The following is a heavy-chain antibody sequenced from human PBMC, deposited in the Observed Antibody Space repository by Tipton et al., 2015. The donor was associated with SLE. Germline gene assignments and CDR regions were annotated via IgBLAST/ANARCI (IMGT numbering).Heavy chain of an antibody. CDR1: GGSVSSGSYY. CDR2: INHSGST. CDR3: ARGYSSGWSLYCYYGMDV. Sequence: TLSLTCTVSGGSVSSGSYYWSWIRQPPGKGLEWIGEINHSGSTNYNPSLKSRVTISVDTSKNQFSLKLSSVTAADTAVYYCARGYSSGWSLYCYYGMDVWGQGTTVTVSS. J-gene: IGHJ6*02. V-gene: IGHV4-61*01. D-gene: IGHD6-19*01.